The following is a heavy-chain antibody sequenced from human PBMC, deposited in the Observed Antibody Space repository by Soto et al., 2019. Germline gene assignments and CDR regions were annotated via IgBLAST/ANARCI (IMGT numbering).Heavy chain of an antibody. D-gene: IGHD3-22*01. V-gene: IGHV5-51*01. CDR2: IYPGDSDT. Sequence: GESLKISCKGSGYSFTSYWIGWVRQMPGKGLEWMGIIYPGDSDTRYSPSFKGQVTISADKSISTAYLQWSSLKASDTAMYYCARGYYDSSGYWYFDYWGQGTLVTVSS. CDR1: GYSFTSYW. J-gene: IGHJ4*02. CDR3: ARGYYDSSGYWYFDY.